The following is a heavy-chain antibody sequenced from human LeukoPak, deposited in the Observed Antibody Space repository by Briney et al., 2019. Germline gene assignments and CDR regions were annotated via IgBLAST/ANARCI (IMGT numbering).Heavy chain of an antibody. V-gene: IGHV1-69*05. CDR1: GGTFSSYA. CDR2: IIPIFGTA. D-gene: IGHD3-22*01. Sequence: VASVKVSCKASGGTFSSYAISWVRQAPGQGLEWMGRIIPIFGTANYAQKFQGRVTITTDESTSTAYMELSSLRSEDTAVYYCARGCEGYYYDSSPDIWGQGTMVTVSS. J-gene: IGHJ3*02. CDR3: ARGCEGYYYDSSPDI.